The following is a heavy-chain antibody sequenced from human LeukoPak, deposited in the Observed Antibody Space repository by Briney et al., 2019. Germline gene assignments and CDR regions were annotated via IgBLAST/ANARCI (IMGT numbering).Heavy chain of an antibody. CDR1: GGSISSGSYY. Sequence: SQTLSLTCTVSGGSISSGSYYWSWIRQPAGKGLEWIVRIYTSGSTNYNPSLKSRVTISVDTSKNQFSLKLSSVTAADTAVYYCARWNSGITMVRGVISSLYYFDYWGQGTLVTVSS. CDR2: IYTSGST. CDR3: ARWNSGITMVRGVISSLYYFDY. D-gene: IGHD3-10*01. J-gene: IGHJ4*02. V-gene: IGHV4-61*02.